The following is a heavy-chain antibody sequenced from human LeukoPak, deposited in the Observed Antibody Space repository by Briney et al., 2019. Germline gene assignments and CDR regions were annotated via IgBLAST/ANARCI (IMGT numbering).Heavy chain of an antibody. V-gene: IGHV3-30*18. CDR3: AKVGDDYVWGSYREFDY. Sequence: PGGSLRLSCAASGFTFSSYGMHWVRQAPGKGLEWVAVISYDGSNKYYADSVKGRFTISRDNSKNTLYLQMNSLRAEDTAVYYCAKVGDDYVWGSYREFDYWGQGTLVTVSS. CDR1: GFTFSSYG. J-gene: IGHJ4*02. CDR2: ISYDGSNK. D-gene: IGHD3-16*02.